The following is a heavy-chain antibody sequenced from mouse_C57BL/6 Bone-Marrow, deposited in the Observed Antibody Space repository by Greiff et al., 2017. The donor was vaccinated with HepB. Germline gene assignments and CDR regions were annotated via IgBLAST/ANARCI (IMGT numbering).Heavy chain of an antibody. CDR2: IDPETGGT. D-gene: IGHD1-1*01. CDR1: GYTFTDYE. J-gene: IGHJ3*01. CDR3: TRKRSGYAWFAY. V-gene: IGHV1-15*01. Sequence: VKLVESGAELVRPGASVTLSCKASGYTFTDYEMHWVKQTPVHGLEWIGAIDPETGGTAYNQKFKGKAILTADKSSSTAYMELRSLTSEDSAVYYCTRKRSGYAWFAYWGQGTLVTVSA.